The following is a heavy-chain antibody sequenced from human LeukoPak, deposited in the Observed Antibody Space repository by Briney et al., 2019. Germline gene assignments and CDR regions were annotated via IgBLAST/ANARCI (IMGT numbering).Heavy chain of an antibody. D-gene: IGHD2-15*01. Sequence: ASVKVSCKASGGTFSSYAISWVRQAPGQGLEWMGGIIPIFGTANYAQKFQGRVTITADESTSTAYMELSSLRSEDTAVYYCARDSGYGLGGVVVVVAATRNYWGQGTLVTVSS. V-gene: IGHV1-69*01. CDR1: GGTFSSYA. CDR2: IIPIFGTA. CDR3: ARDSGYGLGGVVVVVAATRNY. J-gene: IGHJ4*02.